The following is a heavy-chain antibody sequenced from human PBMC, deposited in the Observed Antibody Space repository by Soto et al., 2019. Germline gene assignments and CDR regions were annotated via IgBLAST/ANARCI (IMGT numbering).Heavy chain of an antibody. CDR3: ARSPRETMIVVVLPAFDI. V-gene: IGHV1-69*13. J-gene: IGHJ3*02. CDR1: GGPFSSYA. CDR2: IIPIFGTA. Sequence: SVKVSCQASGGPFSSYAISWVRQPPGQGLEWMGVIIPIFGTANYAQKFQGRVTIPADESTSTAYMELSSLRSEDTAVYYCARSPRETMIVVVLPAFDIWGQGTMVTVSS. D-gene: IGHD3-22*01.